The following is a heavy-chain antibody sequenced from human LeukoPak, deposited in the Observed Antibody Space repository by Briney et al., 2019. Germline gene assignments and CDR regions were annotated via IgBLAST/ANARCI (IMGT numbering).Heavy chain of an antibody. D-gene: IGHD2-8*01. CDR1: GFTFSSYG. V-gene: IGHV3-23*01. CDR2: ISGSGGAT. J-gene: IGHJ3*02. Sequence: GGSLRLSCAASGFTFSSYGMSWVRQAPGEGLEWVSTISGSGGATYYADSVKGRFTISRDNSKNTLYLQMNSLRAEDTAVYYCAKDPGGCTNGVCYGGYDAFDIWGQGTMVTVSS. CDR3: AKDPGGCTNGVCYGGYDAFDI.